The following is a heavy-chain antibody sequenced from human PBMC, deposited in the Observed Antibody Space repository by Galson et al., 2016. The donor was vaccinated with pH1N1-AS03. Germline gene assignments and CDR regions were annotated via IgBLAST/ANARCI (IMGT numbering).Heavy chain of an antibody. J-gene: IGHJ4*02. CDR3: ARWSPQTAMET. CDR1: GYSFSNYA. D-gene: IGHD5-18*01. Sequence: SVKVSCKASGYSFSNYAIHWLRQAPGRSPEWMGWIIAGNGNTKYSQNLQGRVTLTRDTSANTTYLELNSLRSEDTATYYGARWSPQTAMETWGQGTLVTVSA. CDR2: IIAGNGNT. V-gene: IGHV1-3*01.